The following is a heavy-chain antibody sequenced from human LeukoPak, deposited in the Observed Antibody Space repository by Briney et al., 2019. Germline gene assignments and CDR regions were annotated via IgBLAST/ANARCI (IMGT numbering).Heavy chain of an antibody. V-gene: IGHV3-23*01. D-gene: IGHD3-10*01. CDR1: GFSFSTYA. Sequence: GGSLRLSCAASGFSFSTYAMSWVRQAPGKGLGWFSTISGSGVSTYYADSMEGRFTISRDNSKKTLYLQMNSLRAEDTAVYYCAKVVRNADYYGSGYDYWGQGTLVTVSS. CDR2: ISGSGVST. CDR3: AKVVRNADYYGSGYDY. J-gene: IGHJ4*02.